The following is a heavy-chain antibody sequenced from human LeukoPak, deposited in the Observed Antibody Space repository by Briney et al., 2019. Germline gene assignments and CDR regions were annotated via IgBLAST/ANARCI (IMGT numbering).Heavy chain of an antibody. V-gene: IGHV1-2*02. CDR3: ASYCSSTSCYNYYYYMDV. Sequence: GASVKVSCKASGYTFTGYYMHWVRQAPGQGLEWMGWINPNSGGTNYAQKFQGRVTMTRDTSISTAYMELSRLRSDDTAVYYCASYCSSTSCYNYYYYMDVWGKGTTVTISS. J-gene: IGHJ6*03. CDR2: INPNSGGT. D-gene: IGHD2-2*01. CDR1: GYTFTGYY.